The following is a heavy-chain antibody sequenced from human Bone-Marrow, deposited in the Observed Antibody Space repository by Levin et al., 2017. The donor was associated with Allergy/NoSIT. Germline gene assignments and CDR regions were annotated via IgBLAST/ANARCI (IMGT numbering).Heavy chain of an antibody. Sequence: PGGSLRLSCAVSGGSFSPYYWTWIRQLPGKGLEWIGEIKPGGSPNYNPSLNSRVTISVGTSQNQFSLKLHSVTAADTAVYYCARGGGIGGIFDYWGQGTLVAVSS. D-gene: IGHD1-26*01. CDR3: ARGGGIGGIFDY. CDR2: IKPGGSP. CDR1: GGSFSPYY. V-gene: IGHV4-34*01. J-gene: IGHJ4*02.